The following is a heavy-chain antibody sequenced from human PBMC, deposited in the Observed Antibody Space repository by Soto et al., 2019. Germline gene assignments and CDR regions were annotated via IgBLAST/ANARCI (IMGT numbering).Heavy chain of an antibody. J-gene: IGHJ4*02. CDR2: ISGSGGST. CDR1: GFTFSTYP. V-gene: IGHV3-23*01. Sequence: EVQLLESGGGLVQPGGSLRLSCAASGFTFSTYPMSWVRQAPGKGLEWVSDISGSGGSTYYADSVKGRFTISRDNPKNTVYLQMNSLRAEDTAVYYCAKRPLKFSGSYFDYWGQGALVTVSS. CDR3: AKRPLKFSGSYFDY. D-gene: IGHD1-26*01.